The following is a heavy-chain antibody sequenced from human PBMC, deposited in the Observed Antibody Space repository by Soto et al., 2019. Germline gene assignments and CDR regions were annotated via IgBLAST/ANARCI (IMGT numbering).Heavy chain of an antibody. CDR1: GFSLSTPGEG. V-gene: IGHV2-5*01. D-gene: IGHD6-6*01. CDR3: AQVDDVAALFAY. J-gene: IGHJ4*02. CDR2: IYLNDDK. Sequence: QITLKESGPTLVKPTQTLTLTFTFSGFSLSTPGEGVGWIRQPPGKALEWLAVIYLNDDKCYSPSLKSRRTISKDTSKKQVVLTMMNMAPVDTGTYYCAQVDDVAALFAYLGQGTLVTVSS.